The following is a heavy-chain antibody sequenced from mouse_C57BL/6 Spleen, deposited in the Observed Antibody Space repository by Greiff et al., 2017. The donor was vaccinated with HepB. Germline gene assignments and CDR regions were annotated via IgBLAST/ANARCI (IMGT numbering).Heavy chain of an antibody. D-gene: IGHD2-2*01. CDR3: AREDGVTTAY. V-gene: IGHV3-6*01. CDR2: ISYDGSN. Sequence: EVQLQESGPGLVKPSQSLSLTCSVTGYSITSGYYWNWIRQFPGNKLEWMGYISYDGSNNYNPSFKNRISITRDTSKNQFFLKLNSVTTEDTATYYCAREDGVTTAYWGQGTLVTVSA. J-gene: IGHJ3*01. CDR1: GYSITSGYY.